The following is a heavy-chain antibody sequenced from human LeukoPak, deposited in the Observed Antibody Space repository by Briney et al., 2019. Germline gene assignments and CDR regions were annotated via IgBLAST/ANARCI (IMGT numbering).Heavy chain of an antibody. J-gene: IGHJ6*03. Sequence: GGSLRLSCAASGFTFSSYSMNWVRQAPGKGLEWVSSISSSSSYIYYADSVKGRFTISRDNAKNSLYLQMNSLRAEDTAVYYCASGRYGSGSYYYYYYMDVWGKGTTVTVSS. V-gene: IGHV3-21*01. CDR2: ISSSSSYI. D-gene: IGHD3-10*01. CDR3: ASGRYGSGSYYYYYYMDV. CDR1: GFTFSSYS.